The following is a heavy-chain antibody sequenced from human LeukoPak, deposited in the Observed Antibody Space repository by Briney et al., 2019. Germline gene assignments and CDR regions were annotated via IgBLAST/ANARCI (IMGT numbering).Heavy chain of an antibody. CDR2: ISAYNGNT. D-gene: IGHD2-2*01. CDR3: ARVSAEGRTQAKIVVVPAANGRARHYYYYMDV. V-gene: IGHV1-18*01. J-gene: IGHJ6*03. CDR1: GYTFTSYG. Sequence: GASVKVSCKASGYTFTSYGISWVRQAPGQGLEWMGWISAYNGNTNYAQKLQGRVTMTTDTSTSTAYMELRSLRSDDTAVYYCARVSAEGRTQAKIVVVPAANGRARHYYYYMDVWGKGTTVTVSS.